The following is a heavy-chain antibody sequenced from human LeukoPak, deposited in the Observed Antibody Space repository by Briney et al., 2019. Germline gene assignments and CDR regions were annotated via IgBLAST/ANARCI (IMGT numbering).Heavy chain of an antibody. CDR3: ARAADSGSYFDY. CDR1: GFTFSSYA. CDR2: ISSTSSYI. Sequence: PGGSLRLSCAASGFTFSSYAMHWVRQAPGKGLEWVSSISSTSSYIYYADSLKGRFTISRDNAKNSLYLQMNSLRAEDTAVYYCARAADSGSYFDYWGQGTLVTVSS. V-gene: IGHV3-21*01. D-gene: IGHD1-26*01. J-gene: IGHJ4*02.